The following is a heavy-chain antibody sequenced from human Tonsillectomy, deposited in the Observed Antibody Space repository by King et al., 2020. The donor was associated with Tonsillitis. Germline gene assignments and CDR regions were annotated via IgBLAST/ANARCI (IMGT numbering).Heavy chain of an antibody. CDR1: GGSFSGYY. D-gene: IGHD3-22*01. CDR3: ARGRTSIGVVIYRAFDI. Sequence: VQLQQWGAGLLKPSETLSLTCAVYGGSFSGYYWSWIRQPPGKGLEWIGEINHSGSTNYNPSLKSRVTVSVDTSKNQFSLKRSSVIAADTAVYYCARGRTSIGVVIYRAFDIWGQGTRVTVSS. V-gene: IGHV4-34*01. J-gene: IGHJ3*02. CDR2: INHSGST.